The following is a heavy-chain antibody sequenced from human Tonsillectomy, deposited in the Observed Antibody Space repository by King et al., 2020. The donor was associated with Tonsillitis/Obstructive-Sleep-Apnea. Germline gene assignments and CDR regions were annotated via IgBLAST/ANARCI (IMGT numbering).Heavy chain of an antibody. J-gene: IGHJ5*02. CDR3: ARSYLSSPLYNWFDP. V-gene: IGHV4-34*01. CDR2: INHSGST. Sequence: VQLQQWGAGLLKPSETLSLTCAVYGGSFSGYYWSWIRQPPGKGLEWIGEINHSGSTNYNPSLKSRVTISVDTSKNQFSLKLSSVTAADTAVYYGARSYLSSPLYNWFDPWGQGTLVTVSS. D-gene: IGHD6-6*01. CDR1: GGSFSGYY.